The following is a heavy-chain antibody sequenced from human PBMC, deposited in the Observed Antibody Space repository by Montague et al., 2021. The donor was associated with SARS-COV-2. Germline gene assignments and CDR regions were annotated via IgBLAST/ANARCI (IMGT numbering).Heavy chain of an antibody. CDR2: FSHSGGS. CDR3: ARIPHTPGRWLLGSRGASIPQSFWFDP. CDR1: GGSMSDYY. D-gene: IGHD5-24*01. V-gene: IGHV4-59*01. J-gene: IGHJ5*02. Sequence: SEALSLTCTVSGGSMSDYYWTWIRQPPGKGPGWIGYFSHSGGSNHSPSLRGRVTISLDTSKNQFSLKLSSVTAADTAVYYCARIPHTPGRWLLGSRGASIPQSFWFDPWGQGTLVTVSS.